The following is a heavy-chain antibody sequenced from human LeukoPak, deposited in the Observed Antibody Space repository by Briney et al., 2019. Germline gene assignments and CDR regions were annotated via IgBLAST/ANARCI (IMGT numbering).Heavy chain of an antibody. J-gene: IGHJ5*02. CDR2: INPSGGST. CDR3: ARVPPDNPEKNWLDP. CDR1: GYTFTSYY. Sequence: GASVKVSCKASGYTFTSYYMHWVRQAPGQGLEWMGIINPSGGSTNYAQKFQGRVTMTRDASTSTVYMELSSLRSEDTAVYYCARVPPDNPEKNWLDPWGQGTLVTVSS. D-gene: IGHD1-14*01. V-gene: IGHV1-46*01.